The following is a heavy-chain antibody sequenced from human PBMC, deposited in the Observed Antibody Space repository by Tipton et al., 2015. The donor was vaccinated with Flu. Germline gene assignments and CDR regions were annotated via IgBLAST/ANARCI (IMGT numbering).Heavy chain of an antibody. D-gene: IGHD2-21*01. CDR1: GYTFTGYY. Sequence: QVQLVQSGAEVKKPGASVKVSCKASGYTFTGYYIHWVRQAPGQGREWMGRINPNSGGANYAQKFQGRVTMTRDTSISTAYMELSRLRSDDTAVYHCAREDSDGDWSYYYYSHGMDVWGQGTTVTVSS. CDR3: AREDSDGDWSYYYYSHGMDV. V-gene: IGHV1-2*06. J-gene: IGHJ6*02. CDR2: INPNSGGA.